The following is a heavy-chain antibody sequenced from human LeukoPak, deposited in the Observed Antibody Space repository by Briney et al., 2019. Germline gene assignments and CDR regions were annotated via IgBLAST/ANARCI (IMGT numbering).Heavy chain of an antibody. V-gene: IGHV4-39*01. D-gene: IGHD3-10*01. CDR2: MYYSGST. J-gene: IGHJ4*02. Sequence: SETLSLTCGVSGGSIRSSSYYWGWIRQPPGKGLEWIGSMYYSGSTYYNPSLKSRVTISVDTSKNQFSLKLSSVTAADTAVYYCARQSAYGSGTAGYWGQGTLVTVSS. CDR1: GGSIRSSSYY. CDR3: ARQSAYGSGTAGY.